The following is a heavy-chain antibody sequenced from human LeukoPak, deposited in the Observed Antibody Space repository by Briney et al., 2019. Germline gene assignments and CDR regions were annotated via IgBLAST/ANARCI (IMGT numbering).Heavy chain of an antibody. CDR3: ARRAMSYGAYYYYYYMDV. Sequence: PSETLSLTCGVSGGSISSSTYYWGWIRQPPGKGLEWIGGIYYSGSTYYNPSLKSRVTISLDTSKNQFSLKLSSVTAADTAVYYCARRAMSYGAYYYYYYMDVWGKGTTVTISS. CDR2: IYYSGST. V-gene: IGHV4-39*01. CDR1: GGSISSSTYY. D-gene: IGHD2-2*01. J-gene: IGHJ6*03.